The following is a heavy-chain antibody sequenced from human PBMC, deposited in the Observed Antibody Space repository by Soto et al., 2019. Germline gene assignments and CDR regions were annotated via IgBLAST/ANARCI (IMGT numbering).Heavy chain of an antibody. CDR3: ASNGSYWFGAFDI. D-gene: IGHD1-26*01. CDR1: GGSFSGHY. J-gene: IGHJ3*02. V-gene: IGHV4-34*01. Sequence: SETLSLTCAVYGGSFSGHYWSWIRQPPGKGLEWIGEINHSGSTNYNPSLKSRVTISVDTSKNQFSLKLSSVTAADTAVYYCASNGSYWFGAFDIWGQGTMVTVSS. CDR2: INHSGST.